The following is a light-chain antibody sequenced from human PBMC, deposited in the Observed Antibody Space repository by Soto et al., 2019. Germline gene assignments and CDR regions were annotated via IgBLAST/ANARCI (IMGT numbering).Light chain of an antibody. CDR2: WAS. J-gene: IGKJ5*01. V-gene: IGKV4-1*01. Sequence: DVWMSQSPASLAVSLGERATINCKSSQSVLDSSNNRNYLAWYQQKPGQPPKLLIYWASTRESGVPGRFRGSGSGTDFTLTINSLQAEDVAIYYCQQYSSTSSIPFGQGTRLEIK. CDR3: QQYSSTSSIP. CDR1: QSVLDSSNNRNY.